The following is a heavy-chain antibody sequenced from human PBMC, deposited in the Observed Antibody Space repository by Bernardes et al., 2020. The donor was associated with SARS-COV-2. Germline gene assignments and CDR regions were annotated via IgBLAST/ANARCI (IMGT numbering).Heavy chain of an antibody. CDR3: ARDSPYDSSSTFDY. CDR2: INSGGRTI. CDR1: VFTFSAYS. D-gene: IGHD6-6*01. Sequence: SLRLSCAASVFTFSAYSMNWVRRAPVEGLEWISYINSGGRTIFYADSVKGRFTISRDNARNSLYLQMNSLRAEDTAVYYCARDSPYDSSSTFDYWGQGTLVTVSS. J-gene: IGHJ4*02. V-gene: IGHV3-48*01.